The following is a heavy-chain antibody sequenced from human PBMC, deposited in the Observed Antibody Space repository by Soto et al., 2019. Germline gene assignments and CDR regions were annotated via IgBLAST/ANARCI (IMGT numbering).Heavy chain of an antibody. V-gene: IGHV3-21*01. J-gene: IGHJ4*02. CDR3: ARDMYYYDSSGYAGVVY. CDR2: ISSSSSYI. Sequence: EVQLVESGGGLVKPGGSLRLSCAASGFTFSSYSMNWVRQAPGKGLEWVSSISSSSSYIYYADSVKGRFTISRDNAKNSVYLQMNSLRAEDTAVYYCARDMYYYDSSGYAGVVYWGQGILATVSS. D-gene: IGHD3-22*01. CDR1: GFTFSSYS.